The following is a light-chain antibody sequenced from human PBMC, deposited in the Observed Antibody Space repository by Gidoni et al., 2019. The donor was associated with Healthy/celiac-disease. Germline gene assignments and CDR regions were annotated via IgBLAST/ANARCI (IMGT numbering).Light chain of an antibody. V-gene: IGKV1-17*01. CDR3: LQHNSYPWT. CDR1: QGIRNA. J-gene: IGKJ1*01. CDR2: AAS. Sequence: DIQMTQSPSSLSASVGDRVTITCRASQGIRNALGWYQQKPGKAPKRRIYAASSLQSGVPSRFIGSGSGTEVPLTISSLQPEDFATYYCLQHNSYPWTFGQGTKVEIK.